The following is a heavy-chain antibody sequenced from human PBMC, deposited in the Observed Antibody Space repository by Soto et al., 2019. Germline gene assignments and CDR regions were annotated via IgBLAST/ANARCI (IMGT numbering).Heavy chain of an antibody. V-gene: IGHV4-59*01. CDR2: IYYSGST. CDR3: ARYRMVRGPQQDYYGMDV. CDR1: GGSISSYY. J-gene: IGHJ6*02. Sequence: PSETLSLTCTVSGGSISSYYWSWIRQPPGKGLEWIGYIYYSGSTNYNPSLKSRVTISVDTSKNQFSLKLSSVTAADTAVYYCARYRMVRGPQQDYYGMDVWGQGTTVTVSS. D-gene: IGHD3-10*01.